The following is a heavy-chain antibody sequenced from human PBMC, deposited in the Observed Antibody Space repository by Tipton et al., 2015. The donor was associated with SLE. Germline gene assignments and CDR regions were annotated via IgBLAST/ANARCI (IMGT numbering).Heavy chain of an antibody. V-gene: IGHV4-61*09. CDR3: VRDSVGITRGDAFDI. CDR1: GDSISRGSYY. Sequence: TLSLTCTVSGDSISRGSYYWTWIRQPAGKGLEWIGQIHNSGSTDYSPSLRGRVTISLDSSKNHFSLDLRSVTAADTALYFCVRDSVGITRGDAFDIWGQGTMVTVSS. CDR2: IHNSGST. J-gene: IGHJ3*02. D-gene: IGHD3-10*01.